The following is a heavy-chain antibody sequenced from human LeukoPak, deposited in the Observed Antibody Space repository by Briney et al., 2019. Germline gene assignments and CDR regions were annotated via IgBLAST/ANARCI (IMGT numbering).Heavy chain of an antibody. J-gene: IGHJ4*02. CDR2: ISAGGNDI. CDR3: VSALIVGTVY. D-gene: IGHD5-12*01. V-gene: IGHV3-48*01. CDR1: GLTFSNYN. Sequence: GGSLRLSCAASGLTFSNYNMNWVRQAPGKGLEWVSYISAGGNDIYYADSVKGRFTISRDNAKKSLYLQMNILRADDTAVYYCVSALIVGTVYCGPGTLGTVSS.